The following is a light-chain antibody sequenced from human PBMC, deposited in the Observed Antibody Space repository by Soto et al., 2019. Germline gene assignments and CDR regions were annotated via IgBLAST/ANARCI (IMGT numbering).Light chain of an antibody. CDR2: DAS. J-gene: IGKJ1*01. V-gene: IGKV1-33*01. CDR1: QDIRKY. Sequence: IQMTQSPSSLSASVGDRVTITCQATQDIRKYLNWYQQKPGKAPKLLIYDASSLETGVPSRFSGSGSGTDFTLTISSLQPEDFATYYCQQYGSSPQTFGQGTKVDIK. CDR3: QQYGSSPQT.